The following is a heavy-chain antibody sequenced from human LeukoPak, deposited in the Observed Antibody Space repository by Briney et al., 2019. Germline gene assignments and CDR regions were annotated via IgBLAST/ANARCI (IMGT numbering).Heavy chain of an antibody. CDR3: ARDPSGSFFNWIDP. V-gene: IGHV4-59*01. D-gene: IGHD1-26*01. CDR2: IYYSGST. J-gene: IGHJ5*02. CDR1: GGSISSYY. Sequence: SETLSLTCTVSGGSISSYYWSWIRQPPGKGLEWIGYIYYSGSTNYNPSLKSRVTISVGTSKNQFSLKLRSVTAADTAVYYCARDPSGSFFNWIDPWGQGTLVTVSS.